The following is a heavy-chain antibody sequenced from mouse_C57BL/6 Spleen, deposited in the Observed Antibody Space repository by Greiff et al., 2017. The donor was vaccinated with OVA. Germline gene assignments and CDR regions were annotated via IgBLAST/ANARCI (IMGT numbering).Heavy chain of an antibody. CDR2: IYPGDGDT. CDR1: GYAFSSSW. V-gene: IGHV1-82*01. D-gene: IGHD1-1*01. CDR3: AREAHYYGSSFHYY. J-gene: IGHJ2*01. Sequence: QVQRQQSGPELVKPGASVQISCKASGYAFSSSWMNWVKQRPGKGLEWIGRIYPGDGDTNYNGKFKGKATLTADKSSSTAYMQLSSLTSEDSAVYFCAREAHYYGSSFHYYWGQGTTLSVSS.